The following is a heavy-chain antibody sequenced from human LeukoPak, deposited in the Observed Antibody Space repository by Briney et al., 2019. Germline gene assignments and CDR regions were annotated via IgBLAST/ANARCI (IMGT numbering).Heavy chain of an antibody. J-gene: IGHJ5*02. V-gene: IGHV1-18*01. CDR3: ARDRGGNYNNWFDP. Sequence: ASVKVSCKASGYTFTSYGISWVRQAPGQGLEWMGWISAYNGNTNYAQKLQGRVTMTTDTSTSTAYMELRSLRSDDTAVYYCARDRGGNYNNWFDPWGQGTLVTVSS. CDR1: GYTFTSYG. CDR2: ISAYNGNT. D-gene: IGHD1-26*01.